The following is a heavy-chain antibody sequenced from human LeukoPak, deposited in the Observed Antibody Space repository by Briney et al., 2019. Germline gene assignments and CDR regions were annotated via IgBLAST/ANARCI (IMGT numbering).Heavy chain of an antibody. CDR2: ISSYNGKT. CDR3: ASHYDSSKDGNDY. J-gene: IGHJ4*02. CDR1: GYRFTSYS. D-gene: IGHD3-22*01. V-gene: IGHV1-18*01. Sequence: GASVKVSCKASGYRFTSYSISWVRQAPGQGLEWVGWISSYNGKTNYGKNVQGRVTMTTDTSTSTAYMELRSLRSDDTAIYYCASHYDSSKDGNDYWGQGTLVTVSS.